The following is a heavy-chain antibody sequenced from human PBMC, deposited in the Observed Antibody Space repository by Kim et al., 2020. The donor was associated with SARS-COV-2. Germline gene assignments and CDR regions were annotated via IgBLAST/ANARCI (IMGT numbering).Heavy chain of an antibody. J-gene: IGHJ4*02. V-gene: IGHV4-39*01. CDR2: IYCSGST. CDR3: AIRYCSGASCPRDH. D-gene: IGHD2-15*01. CDR1: GGSITSRSYY. Sequence: SETLSLTCTVSGGSITSRSYYWGWIRQPPGKGLVWIGSIYCSGSTYYNPSLKSRVTISVDTSKNQFSLKLSSVTAADTAVYYCAIRYCSGASCPRDHWGQGTLVTVSS.